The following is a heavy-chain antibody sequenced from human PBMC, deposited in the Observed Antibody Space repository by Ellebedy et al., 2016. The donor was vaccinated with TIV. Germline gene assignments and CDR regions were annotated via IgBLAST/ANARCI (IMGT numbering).Heavy chain of an antibody. Sequence: PGGSLRLSCAASGFIFRNYGMHWVRQAPGKGLIWVAIISHHGSNKLYVGSVRGRFTISRDNSKNTLYLEMNSLRVEDTAVYYCPRAHGTKPPFWGQGTQVTVSS. CDR3: PRAHGTKPPF. CDR2: ISHHGSNK. CDR1: GFIFRNYG. D-gene: IGHD1-26*01. V-gene: IGHV3-33*01. J-gene: IGHJ4*01.